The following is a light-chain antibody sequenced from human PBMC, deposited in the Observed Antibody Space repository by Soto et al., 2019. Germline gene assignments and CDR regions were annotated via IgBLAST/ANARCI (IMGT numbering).Light chain of an antibody. Sequence: DIQMTQSPSTLSASVGDRVTITCRASQSISSWLAWYQQKPGKAPKLLIYDASSLESGVPSRFSGSGSGTDFTLTISSLQPEDFATYYCQQSYSPHSFGQGTKVDIK. CDR2: DAS. V-gene: IGKV1-5*01. J-gene: IGKJ1*01. CDR1: QSISSW. CDR3: QQSYSPHS.